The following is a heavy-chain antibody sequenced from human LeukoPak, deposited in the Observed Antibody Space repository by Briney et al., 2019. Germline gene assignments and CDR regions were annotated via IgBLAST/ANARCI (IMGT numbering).Heavy chain of an antibody. V-gene: IGHV1-8*01. D-gene: IGHD6-13*01. CDR3: ARLALNSSSWPSDY. CDR1: GYTFTSYD. Sequence: ASVKVSCKASGYTFTSYDINWVRQATGQGLEWMGRMNPNSGNTGYAQKFQGRVTMTRNTSISTAYMELSSLRSEDTAVYYCARLALNSSSWPSDYWGQGTLVTVSS. CDR2: MNPNSGNT. J-gene: IGHJ4*02.